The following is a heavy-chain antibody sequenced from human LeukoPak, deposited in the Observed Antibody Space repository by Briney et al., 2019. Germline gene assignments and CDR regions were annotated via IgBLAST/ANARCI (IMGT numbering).Heavy chain of an antibody. D-gene: IGHD3-22*01. V-gene: IGHV3-33*01. J-gene: IGHJ3*02. Sequence: GGSLRLSCAASGFTFSDYAMHWVRQAPGKGLEWVAVIWYDGSNENYADSVRGRFTISRDNAKNSLYLQMNSLRAEDTAVYYCARVEYYYDSSGYPSSDAFDIWGQGTMVTVSS. CDR3: ARVEYYYDSSGYPSSDAFDI. CDR2: IWYDGSNE. CDR1: GFTFSDYA.